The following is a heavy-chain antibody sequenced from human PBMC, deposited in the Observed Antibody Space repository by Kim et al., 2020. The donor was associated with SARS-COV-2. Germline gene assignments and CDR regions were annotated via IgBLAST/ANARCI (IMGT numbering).Heavy chain of an antibody. V-gene: IGHV3-7*01. CDR2: MNQDGSGK. D-gene: IGHD5-12*01. CDR1: GFTFSGYW. CDR3: ARDDREATSDC. J-gene: IGHJ4*02. Sequence: GGSLRLSCAASGFTFSGYWMTWYRQAPGRGLEWVANMNQDGSGKYYVDSVKGRFTISRDNAKNSLYLQMNSLRAEDTAVYYCARDDREATSDCWGQETLVIVSS.